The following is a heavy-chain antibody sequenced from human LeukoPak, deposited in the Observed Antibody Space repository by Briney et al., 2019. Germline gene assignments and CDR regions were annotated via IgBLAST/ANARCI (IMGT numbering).Heavy chain of an antibody. V-gene: IGHV4-39*01. Sequence: SETLSLTCSVSGGSISSSSAYYWGWIRQPPGKGLEWIRSIYYSGSTYYNPSLKSRVTISVDTSKNQFSLRLSSVTAADTALYYCARRAYYDILTASYYFDYWGQGTLVTVSS. D-gene: IGHD3-9*01. CDR3: ARRAYYDILTASYYFDY. CDR1: GGSISSSSAYY. CDR2: IYYSGST. J-gene: IGHJ4*02.